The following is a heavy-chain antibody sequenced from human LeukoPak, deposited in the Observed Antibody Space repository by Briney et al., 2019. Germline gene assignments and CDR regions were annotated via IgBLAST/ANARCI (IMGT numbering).Heavy chain of an antibody. V-gene: IGHV3-30-3*01. CDR2: ISYDGSNK. CDR3: ARAPFESDTAMVFDY. J-gene: IGHJ4*02. CDR1: GFTFSNYA. D-gene: IGHD5-18*01. Sequence: HPGGSLRLSCAASGFTFSNYAIHWVRQAPGKGLEWVAVISYDGSNKYYADSVKGRFTISRDNSKNTLYLQMNSLRAEDTALYYCARAPFESDTAMVFDYWGQGTLVTVSS.